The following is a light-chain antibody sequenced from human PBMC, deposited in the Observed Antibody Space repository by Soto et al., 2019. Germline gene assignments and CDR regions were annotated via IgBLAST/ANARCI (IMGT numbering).Light chain of an antibody. Sequence: QSVLTQPASVSGSPGQSITISCTGTSSDVGGYNYVSWYQQHPGKAPKLMIYEVSNRPSRVSNRFSGSKSGNTASLTISGLQAEDEADYYCSSYTRSSTPYVYGTGTKLNVL. CDR3: SSYTRSSTPYV. CDR1: SSDVGGYNY. J-gene: IGLJ1*01. V-gene: IGLV2-14*01. CDR2: EVS.